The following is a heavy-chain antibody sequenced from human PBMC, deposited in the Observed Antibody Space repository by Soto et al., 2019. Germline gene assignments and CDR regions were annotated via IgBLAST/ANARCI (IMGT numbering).Heavy chain of an antibody. D-gene: IGHD3-10*01. Sequence: EVQLVQSGAEVKKPGESLKISCKGSGYSFTSYWIGWVRHMPGTGMEWMGIISPGDSDTRYSPSFQGQVTISADKSISTAYLQWSSLKASDTAMYYCARQLTMVRGVIIGGMDVWGQGTTVTVSS. CDR1: GYSFTSYW. J-gene: IGHJ6*02. V-gene: IGHV5-51*01. CDR2: ISPGDSDT. CDR3: ARQLTMVRGVIIGGMDV.